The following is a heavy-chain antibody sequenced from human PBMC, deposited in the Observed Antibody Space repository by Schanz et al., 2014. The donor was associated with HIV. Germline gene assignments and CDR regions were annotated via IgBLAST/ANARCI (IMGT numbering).Heavy chain of an antibody. J-gene: IGHJ2*01. D-gene: IGHD2-2*01. Sequence: QVQLVQSGAEVREPGASVKVSCKASGYSFSAYYMHWVRQAPGQGPEWMGWINPNSGGSKFAQKFQGRVTLTTDTSINTAYMELTRLTSHDTAVYYCARLGPIVVVPGPLAWYFDLWGRGTLVTVSS. V-gene: IGHV1-2*02. CDR1: GYSFSAYY. CDR3: ARLGPIVVVPGPLAWYFDL. CDR2: INPNSGGS.